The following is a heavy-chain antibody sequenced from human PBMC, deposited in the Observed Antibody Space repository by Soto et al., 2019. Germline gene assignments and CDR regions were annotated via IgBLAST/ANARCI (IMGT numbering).Heavy chain of an antibody. CDR3: AREGRIAVAAFDY. CDR1: GFTFSSYA. CDR2: ISYDRRNK. Sequence: PGGSLRLSCAASGFTFSSYAMHWVRQATGKGLEWVAVISYDRRNKYYADSVKGRFTISRDNSKNTLYLLMNSLRAEDTAVYYCAREGRIAVAAFDYWGQGTLVTVSS. J-gene: IGHJ4*02. D-gene: IGHD6-19*01. V-gene: IGHV3-30*04.